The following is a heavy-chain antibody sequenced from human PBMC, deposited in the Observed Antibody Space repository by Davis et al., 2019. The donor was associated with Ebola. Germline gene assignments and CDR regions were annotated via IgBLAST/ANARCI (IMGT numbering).Heavy chain of an antibody. Sequence: GESLKISCKGSGYNFPGYWIGWVRQMPGKGLEWMGIIYPRDSDTRYSPSFQGHVTMSVDKSISTAYLQWSSLRASDTAMYYCARGQDNSGWVNGWFFDPWGQGTLVTVSS. CDR2: IYPRDSDT. V-gene: IGHV5-51*01. J-gene: IGHJ5*02. CDR1: GYNFPGYW. D-gene: IGHD5-12*01. CDR3: ARGQDNSGWVNGWFFDP.